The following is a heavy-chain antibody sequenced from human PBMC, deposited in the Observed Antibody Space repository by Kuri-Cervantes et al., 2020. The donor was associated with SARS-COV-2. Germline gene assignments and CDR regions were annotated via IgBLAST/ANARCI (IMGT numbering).Heavy chain of an antibody. V-gene: IGHV4-38-2*02. Sequence: SETLPLTCIVSGDSMDSVYYYWSWIRQPPGKGLEWIGSIYHSGSTYYNPSLKSRVTISVDTSKNQFSLKLSSVTAADTAVYYCARRYGGHFHAVAAPGPYYFDYWGQGTLVTVSS. CDR2: IYHSGST. J-gene: IGHJ4*02. D-gene: IGHD6-19*01. CDR1: GDSMDSVYYY. CDR3: ARRYGGHFHAVAAPGPYYFDY.